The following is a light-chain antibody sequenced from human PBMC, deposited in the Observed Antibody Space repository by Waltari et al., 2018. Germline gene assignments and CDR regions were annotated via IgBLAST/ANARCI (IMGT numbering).Light chain of an antibody. V-gene: IGLV2-14*03. J-gene: IGLJ1*01. Sequence: QSALTQPASVSGSPGQSITISCSGTSSDIGKYNYVSWFQQHPGKAPKLMIYDVSNRPAWVSDGFPGSKSGNTASLTISGLQTEDESDYYCTSFTSSNTYVFGTGTKVTVL. CDR2: DVS. CDR3: TSFTSSNTYV. CDR1: SSDIGKYNY.